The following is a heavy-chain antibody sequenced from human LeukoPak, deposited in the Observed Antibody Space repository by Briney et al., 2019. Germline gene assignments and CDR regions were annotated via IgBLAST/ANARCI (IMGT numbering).Heavy chain of an antibody. CDR3: ARAHGWYHNSDFDY. CDR2: INHSGST. Sequence: SETLSLTCTVSGGSISSGDYYWSWIRQPPGKGLEWIGEINHSGSTNYNPSLKSRVTISVDTSKNQFSLKLSSVTAADTAVYYCARAHGWYHNSDFDYWGQGTLVTVSS. V-gene: IGHV4-39*07. CDR1: GGSISSGDYY. J-gene: IGHJ4*02. D-gene: IGHD6-19*01.